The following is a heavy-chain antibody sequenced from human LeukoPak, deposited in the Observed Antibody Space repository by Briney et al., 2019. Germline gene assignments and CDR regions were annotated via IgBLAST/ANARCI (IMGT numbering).Heavy chain of an antibody. CDR3: AREYVYSSSCVDY. CDR2: INPESGGT. CDR1: GYTFTAYF. D-gene: IGHD6-13*01. Sequence: ASVKVSCKASGYTFTAYFMHWVRQAPGQGLEWMGWINPESGGTNYAQNFQGRVTMTRDTSISTAYMELSRLRSDATAVYYCAREYVYSSSCVDYWGQGTLVTVSS. V-gene: IGHV1-2*02. J-gene: IGHJ4*02.